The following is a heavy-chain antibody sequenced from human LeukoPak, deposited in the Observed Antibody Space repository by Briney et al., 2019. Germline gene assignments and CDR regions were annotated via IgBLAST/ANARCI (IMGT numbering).Heavy chain of an antibody. CDR2: INSDGSST. D-gene: IGHD4-17*01. CDR3: ARDRRSLDAFDI. J-gene: IGHJ3*02. CDR1: GFTFSSYW. Sequence: GGSLRLSCAAPGFTFSSYWMHWVRQAPGKGLVWVSRINSDGSSTNYADSVKGRFTISRDNAKNTLYLQMNSLRAEDTAVYYCARDRRSLDAFDIWGQGTMVTVSS. V-gene: IGHV3-74*01.